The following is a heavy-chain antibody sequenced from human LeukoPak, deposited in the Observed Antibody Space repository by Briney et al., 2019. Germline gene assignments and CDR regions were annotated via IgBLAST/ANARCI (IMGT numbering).Heavy chain of an antibody. Sequence: PSETLSLTCAVSGGSISSGGYSWSWIRQPPGKGLEWIGYIYYSGSTNYNPSLKSRVTMSVDTSKNQFSLKLSSVTAADTAVYYCARDQYYYDSSGYLTFDYWGQGTLVTVSS. CDR3: ARDQYYYDSSGYLTFDY. CDR1: GGSISSGGYS. CDR2: IYYSGST. V-gene: IGHV4-61*08. J-gene: IGHJ4*02. D-gene: IGHD3-22*01.